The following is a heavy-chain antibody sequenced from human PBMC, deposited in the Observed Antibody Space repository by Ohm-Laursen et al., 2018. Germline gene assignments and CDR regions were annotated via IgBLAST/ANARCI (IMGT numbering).Heavy chain of an antibody. CDR2: ISRVGSTK. Sequence: SSLRLSCAASGFTFSNHGMHWVRQAPGKGLEWVAIISRVGSTKYYGDSVKGRFTISRDDSKNTLFLQMSALRAEDTALYYCAKENPSYFYDYWGQGTLVTVSS. J-gene: IGHJ4*02. D-gene: IGHD3-10*01. CDR1: GFTFSNHG. CDR3: AKENPSYFYDY. V-gene: IGHV3-30*18.